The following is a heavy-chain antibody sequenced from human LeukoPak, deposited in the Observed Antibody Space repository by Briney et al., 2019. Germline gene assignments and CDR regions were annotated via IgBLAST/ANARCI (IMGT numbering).Heavy chain of an antibody. CDR1: GFTFSSYN. CDR3: ARMFDN. J-gene: IGHJ4*02. CDR2: ISGTSSTI. V-gene: IGHV3-48*01. Sequence: PGGSLRLPCGASGFTFSSYNMNWVRQAPGKGLEWVSYISGTSSTIYYADSVKGRFTISRDNAKSSLYLQMNSLRAEDTAVYYCARMFDNWGQGTLVAVSS.